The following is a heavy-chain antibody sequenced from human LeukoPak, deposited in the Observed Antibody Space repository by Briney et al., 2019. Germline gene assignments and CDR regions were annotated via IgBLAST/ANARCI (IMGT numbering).Heavy chain of an antibody. D-gene: IGHD1-1*01. CDR2: ISGDGGST. CDR3: AKDIAGTTLLDYYYGMDV. CDR1: GVTFSSYA. V-gene: IGHV3-43*02. J-gene: IGHJ6*02. Sequence: GGSLRLSCAASGVTFSSYAMSWVRQAPGKGLEWVSAISGDGGSTYYADSVKGRFTISRDNSKNSLYQQMNSLRTEDTALYYCAKDIAGTTLLDYYYGMDVWGQGTTVTVSS.